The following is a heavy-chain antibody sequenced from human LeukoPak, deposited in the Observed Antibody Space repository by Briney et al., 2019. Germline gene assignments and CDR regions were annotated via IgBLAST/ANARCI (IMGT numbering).Heavy chain of an antibody. V-gene: IGHV1-2*02. CDR3: ARVSPFYGDYAHPWFDP. CDR2: INPNSGGT. Sequence: ASVKVSCKASGYTFTGYYMHWVRQAPGQGLEWMGWINPNSGGTNYAQKFQGRVTMTRDTSISTAYMELSRLRSDDTVVYYCARVSPFYGDYAHPWFDPWGQGTLVTVSS. J-gene: IGHJ5*02. CDR1: GYTFTGYY. D-gene: IGHD4-17*01.